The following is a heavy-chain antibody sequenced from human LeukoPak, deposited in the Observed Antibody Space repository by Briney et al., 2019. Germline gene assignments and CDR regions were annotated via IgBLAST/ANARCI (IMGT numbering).Heavy chain of an antibody. CDR1: GGSISSSGHY. CDR3: ARSATVTTGYFDY. Sequence: SETLSLTCSVPGGSISSSGHYWGWIRQSPEKGLDWIGSIYSNGNTYYNPSVKSRVTISVDTSKNQFSLKLTSVTAAETAVYYCARSATVTTGYFDYWGQGALVTVSS. CDR2: IYSNGNT. V-gene: IGHV4-39*07. D-gene: IGHD4-17*01. J-gene: IGHJ4*02.